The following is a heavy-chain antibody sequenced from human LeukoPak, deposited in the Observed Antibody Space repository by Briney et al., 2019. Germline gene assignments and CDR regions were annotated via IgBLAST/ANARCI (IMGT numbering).Heavy chain of an antibody. CDR2: ISSSSSPI. V-gene: IGHV3-48*01. CDR1: GFTFSTYS. Sequence: GGSLRLSCAASGFTFSTYSMNWVRQAPGKGLEWVSYISSSSSPIYYADSVRGRFTISRGNAKNSLYLQMDSLRAEDTAVYYCAGGSDLGFWGQGTLVTVSS. D-gene: IGHD3-10*01. J-gene: IGHJ4*02. CDR3: AGGSDLGF.